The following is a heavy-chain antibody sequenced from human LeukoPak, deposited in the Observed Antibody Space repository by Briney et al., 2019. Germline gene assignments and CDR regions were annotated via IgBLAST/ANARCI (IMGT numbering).Heavy chain of an antibody. Sequence: GGPLRLSCAASGFTFTTYWMHWVRQAPGKGLVWVSHINSDGSITSYADSVKGRFTISRDNAKNTLYLQMNSLRAEDTAVYYCARDAVDTANAVWGQGTTVTVSS. CDR3: ARDAVDTANAV. CDR2: INSDGSIT. D-gene: IGHD5-18*01. CDR1: GFTFTTYW. J-gene: IGHJ6*02. V-gene: IGHV3-74*01.